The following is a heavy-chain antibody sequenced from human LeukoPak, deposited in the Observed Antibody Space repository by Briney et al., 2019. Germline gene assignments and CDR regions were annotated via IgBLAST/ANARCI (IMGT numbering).Heavy chain of an antibody. D-gene: IGHD2-2*01. V-gene: IGHV4-34*01. CDR2: INHSGST. CDR1: GGSFSGYY. Sequence: SETLSLTCAVYGGSFSGYYWSWIRQPPGKGLEWIGEINHSGSTNYNPSLKSRVTISVDTSKNQFSLKLSSVTAADTGVYYCARAPPSIVVVPAPYYYYGMDVWGKGTTVTVSS. J-gene: IGHJ6*04. CDR3: ARAPPSIVVVPAPYYYYGMDV.